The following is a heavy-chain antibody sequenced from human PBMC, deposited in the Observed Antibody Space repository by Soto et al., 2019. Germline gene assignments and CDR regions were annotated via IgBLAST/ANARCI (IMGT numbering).Heavy chain of an antibody. Sequence: VASVKVSFKASGGTFSSYAISWVRQAPGQGLEWMGGIIPIFGTANYAQKFQGRVTITADESTSTAYMELSSLRSEDTAVYYCARNNGSPNYYYYYGMDVWGQGTTVTVSS. D-gene: IGHD2-8*01. V-gene: IGHV1-69*01. CDR1: GGTFSSYA. J-gene: IGHJ6*02. CDR2: IIPIFGTA. CDR3: ARNNGSPNYYYYYGMDV.